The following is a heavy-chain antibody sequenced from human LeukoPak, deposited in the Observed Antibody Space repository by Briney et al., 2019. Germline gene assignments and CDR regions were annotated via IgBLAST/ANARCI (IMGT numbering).Heavy chain of an antibody. CDR2: ISPGGNTI. CDR1: GFTFSDYH. V-gene: IGHV3-11*01. J-gene: IGHJ4*02. D-gene: IGHD6-19*01. CDR3: AAGRDIAVAGPGGYFDY. Sequence: GGSLRLSCAAAGFTFSDYHMNWIRQAPGKGLEWVSYISPGGNTIYFADSVNGRFTLSRDSARNSLSLQMNSLTAEDTAVYYCAAGRDIAVAGPGGYFDYWGRGTLVTVSS.